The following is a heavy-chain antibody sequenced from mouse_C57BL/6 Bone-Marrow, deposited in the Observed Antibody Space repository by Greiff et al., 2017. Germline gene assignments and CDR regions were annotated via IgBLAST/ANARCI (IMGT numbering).Heavy chain of an antibody. V-gene: IGHV1-81*01. J-gene: IGHJ3*01. CDR1: GYTFTSYG. Sequence: QVQLQQSGAELARPGASVKLSCKASGYTFTSYGISWVKQRPGQGLEWIGEIYPRSGNTYSNDKFKGKATLTVDKSSSTAYLELRSLTSEAEGVYVCTSSFLLFAYWGQGTLVTVSA. CDR2: IYPRSGNT. CDR3: TSSFLLFAY.